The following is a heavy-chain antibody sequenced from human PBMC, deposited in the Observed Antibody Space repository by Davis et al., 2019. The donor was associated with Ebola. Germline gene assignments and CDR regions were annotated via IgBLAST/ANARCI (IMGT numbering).Heavy chain of an antibody. CDR2: IYPGDSDT. CDR1: GFTFSSYW. J-gene: IGHJ3*02. V-gene: IGHV5-51*01. Sequence: GGSLRLSCAASGFTFSSYWMSWVRQMPGKGLEWMGIIYPGDSDTRYSPSFQGQVTISADKSISTAYLQWSSLKASDTAMYYCARRDGYSGSYVGIWGQGTMVTVSS. D-gene: IGHD1-26*01. CDR3: ARRDGYSGSYVGI.